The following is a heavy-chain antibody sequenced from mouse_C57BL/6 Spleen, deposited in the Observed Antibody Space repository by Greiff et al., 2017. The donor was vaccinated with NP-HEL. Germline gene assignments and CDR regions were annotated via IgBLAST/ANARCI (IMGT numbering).Heavy chain of an antibody. CDR3: TRMDYYGSSHGGFAY. Sequence: EVQLQQSGTVLARPGASVKMSCKTSGYTFTSYWMHWVKQRPGQGLEWIGAIYPGNSDTSYNQKFKGKAKLTAVTSASTAYMELSSLTNEDSAVYYCTRMDYYGSSHGGFAYWGQGTLVTVSA. D-gene: IGHD1-1*01. J-gene: IGHJ3*01. CDR1: GYTFTSYW. CDR2: IYPGNSDT. V-gene: IGHV1-5*01.